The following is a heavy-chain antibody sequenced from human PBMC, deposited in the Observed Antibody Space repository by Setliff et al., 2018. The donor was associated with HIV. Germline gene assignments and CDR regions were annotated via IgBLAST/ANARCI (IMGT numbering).Heavy chain of an antibody. Sequence: GGSLRLSCAASGFTFSNYAMSWVRQAPGEGLEWVSAILSTGERTFYADSVKGRFTISRDNSKNTLYLQMNSLRAGDTAEYYCAKELAASGLGYFDSWGRGILVTVSS. D-gene: IGHD3-22*01. J-gene: IGHJ4*02. V-gene: IGHV3-23*01. CDR1: GFTFSNYA. CDR2: ILSTGERT. CDR3: AKELAASGLGYFDS.